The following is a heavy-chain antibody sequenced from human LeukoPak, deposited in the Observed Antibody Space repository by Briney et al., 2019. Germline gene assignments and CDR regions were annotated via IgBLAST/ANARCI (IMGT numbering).Heavy chain of an antibody. V-gene: IGHV3-64*01. Sequence: GGSLRLSCAASGFTFSSYAMHWVRQAPGKGLEYVSAISSNGGSTYYANSVKGRFTISRDNSKNTLYLQMGSLRAEDMAVYYCATLGAYGSGSYYKAFAFDIWGQGTMVTVSS. CDR1: GFTFSSYA. CDR3: ATLGAYGSGSYYKAFAFDI. J-gene: IGHJ3*02. D-gene: IGHD3-10*01. CDR2: ISSNGGST.